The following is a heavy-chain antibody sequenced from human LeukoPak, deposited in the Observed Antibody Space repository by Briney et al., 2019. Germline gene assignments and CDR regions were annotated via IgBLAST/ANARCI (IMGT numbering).Heavy chain of an antibody. Sequence: GGSLRLSCAASGFTFSSYAMSWVPQAPGKGLEWVSAISGSGGSTYYADSVKGRFTNSRDNSKNTLYLQMNSLRAEDTAVYYCAKDKRITMVRGVISPAAFDIWGQGTMVTVSS. J-gene: IGHJ3*02. CDR3: AKDKRITMVRGVISPAAFDI. CDR2: ISGSGGST. CDR1: GFTFSSYA. V-gene: IGHV3-23*01. D-gene: IGHD3-10*01.